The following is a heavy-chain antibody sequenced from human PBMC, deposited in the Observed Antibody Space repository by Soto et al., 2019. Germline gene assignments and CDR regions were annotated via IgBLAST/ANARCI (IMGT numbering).Heavy chain of an antibody. D-gene: IGHD3-10*01. Sequence: SETLSLTCAVYGGSFSGYYWSWIRQPPGKGLEWIGEINHSGSTNYNPSLKSRVTKSVDTSKNQFSMKLSSVTAADSVVYYGAGSPEGSVGFEHWGQGTLFTVSS. CDR3: AGSPEGSVGFEH. J-gene: IGHJ1*01. CDR1: GGSFSGYY. V-gene: IGHV4-34*01. CDR2: INHSGST.